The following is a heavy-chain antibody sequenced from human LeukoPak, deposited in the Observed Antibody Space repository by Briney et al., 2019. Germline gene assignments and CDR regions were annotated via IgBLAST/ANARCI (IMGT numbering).Heavy chain of an antibody. CDR3: AKDPAFGSGTYYPFDY. CDR1: GFAAFSTYS. J-gene: IGHJ4*02. Sequence: GGSLRLSCAASGFAAFSTYSMNWVRQAPGKGLEWVSYISGSTTNIFYADSVKGRFTISRDNAKNSLYLQMNSLRAEDTAIYYCAKDPAFGSGTYYPFDYWGQGTLVTVSS. CDR2: ISGSTTNI. D-gene: IGHD3-10*01. V-gene: IGHV3-48*01.